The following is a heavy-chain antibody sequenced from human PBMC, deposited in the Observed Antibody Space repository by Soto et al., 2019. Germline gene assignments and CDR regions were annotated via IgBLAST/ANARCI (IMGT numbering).Heavy chain of an antibody. CDR3: AREILGVTIFGVVPYYFDY. CDR1: GFTFSSYS. V-gene: IGHV3-48*01. Sequence: GGSLRLSCAASGFTFSSYSMNWVRQAPGKGLEWVSYISSSSSTIYYADSVKGRFTISRDNPKNSLYLQMNNLRAEDTAVYYCAREILGVTIFGVVPYYFDYWGQGTLVTVSS. J-gene: IGHJ4*02. D-gene: IGHD3-3*01. CDR2: ISSSSSTI.